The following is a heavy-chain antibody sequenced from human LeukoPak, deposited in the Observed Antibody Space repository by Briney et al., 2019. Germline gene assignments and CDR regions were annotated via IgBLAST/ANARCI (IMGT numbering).Heavy chain of an antibody. D-gene: IGHD4-17*01. CDR2: IYYSGST. J-gene: IGHJ4*02. V-gene: IGHV4-59*01. CDR1: GGSISSYY. CDR3: AAATVVKGVDY. Sequence: PSETLCLTCTVSGGSISSYYWSWIRQPPGKGLEWIGYIYYSGSTNYNPSLKSRVTISVDTSKNQFSLKLSSVTAADTAVYYCAAATVVKGVDYWGQGTLVTVSS.